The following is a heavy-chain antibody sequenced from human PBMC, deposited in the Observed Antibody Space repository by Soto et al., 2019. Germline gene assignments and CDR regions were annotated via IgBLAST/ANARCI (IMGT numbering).Heavy chain of an antibody. CDR3: ARTSIYSHSYAMDV. V-gene: IGHV3-13*01. CDR2: IDTADDT. Sequence: EAQLVESGGGLVQPGGSLRLSCAASGFAFSGHDMHWVRQPTGKGLEWVSLIDTADDTYYPASVKGRFTITRDNAKNSLYLQMNSLRVEDTAVYYCARTSIYSHSYAMDVWGQGTTVTVSS. CDR1: GFAFSGHD. D-gene: IGHD2-21*01. J-gene: IGHJ6*02.